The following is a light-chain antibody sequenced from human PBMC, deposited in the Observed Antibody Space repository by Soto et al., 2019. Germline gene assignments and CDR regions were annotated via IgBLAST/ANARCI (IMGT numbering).Light chain of an antibody. CDR2: ASS. CDR3: QQSHSIPYT. J-gene: IGKJ2*01. Sequence: DIQMTQSPSSLSASVGDRVTITCRASQTISTYLNWYQQNPGKAPKLLIYASSTLQSGVPSRFNGRGAGTDFTLTISSLQPEDFATSYCQQSHSIPYTFGQGTKLEIK. CDR1: QTISTY. V-gene: IGKV1-39*01.